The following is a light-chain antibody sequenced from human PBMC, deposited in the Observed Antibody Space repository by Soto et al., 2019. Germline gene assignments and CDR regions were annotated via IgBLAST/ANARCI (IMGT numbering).Light chain of an antibody. CDR3: QQSYIIPFT. J-gene: IGKJ3*01. V-gene: IGKV1-39*01. Sequence: DIQMTQSPSSLSASVGDRVTITCRASQSISSYLNWYQQKPGKAPKLLMYAASSLQIGAPSRFSGSGSGTDFTLTISSLQPEDVATYYCQQSYIIPFTFGPGTKVDIK. CDR1: QSISSY. CDR2: AAS.